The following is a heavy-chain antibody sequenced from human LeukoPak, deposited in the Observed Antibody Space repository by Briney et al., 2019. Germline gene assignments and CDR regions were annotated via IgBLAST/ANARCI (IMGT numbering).Heavy chain of an antibody. CDR3: AREPRQLWVSYWFDP. V-gene: IGHV1-2*06. CDR2: INPNSGGT. J-gene: IGHJ5*02. CDR1: GYTFTGYY. D-gene: IGHD5-18*01. Sequence: GESLKISCKGSGYTFTGYYMHWVRQAPGQGLEWMGRINPNSGGTNYAQKFQGRVTMTRDTSISTAYMELSRLRSDDTAVYYCAREPRQLWVSYWFDPWGQGTLVTVSS.